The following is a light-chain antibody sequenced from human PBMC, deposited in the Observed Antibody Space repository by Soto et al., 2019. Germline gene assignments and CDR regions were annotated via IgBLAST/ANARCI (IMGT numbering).Light chain of an antibody. Sequence: EIVLTQSPGTLSLSPGERATLSCRASQSVSSISLAWYQQKPGQAPRLLIYGASSRATGIPARFSGSGSGTDFTLTISRXEPEDFAVYYCQQYGSSALTFGGGTKVDTK. CDR3: QQYGSSALT. J-gene: IGKJ4*01. V-gene: IGKV3-20*01. CDR1: QSVSSIS. CDR2: GAS.